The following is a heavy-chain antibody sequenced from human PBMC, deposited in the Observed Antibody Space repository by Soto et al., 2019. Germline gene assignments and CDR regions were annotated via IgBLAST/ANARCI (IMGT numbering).Heavy chain of an antibody. CDR3: ARGLAGTSNYYYYGMDV. CDR1: GYPFTGYH. J-gene: IGHJ6*02. CDR2: INPNSGGT. D-gene: IGHD1-1*01. Sequence: GASVTVSFKASGYPFTGYHMHWVRPAPGQRLEWMGWINPNSGGTNYAQKFQGWVTTTRDTSISTAYMELSRLRSDDTAVYYCARGLAGTSNYYYYGMDVWGQGTTVTVSS. V-gene: IGHV1-2*04.